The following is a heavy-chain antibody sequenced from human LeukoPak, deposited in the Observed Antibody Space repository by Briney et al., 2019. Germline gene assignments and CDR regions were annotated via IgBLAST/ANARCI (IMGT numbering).Heavy chain of an antibody. V-gene: IGHV4-4*07. D-gene: IGHD3-10*01. CDR2: IYSNGST. CDR3: ARENDRGFRRFDF. CDR1: SGSISDYY. Sequence: SETLSLTCTVSSGSISDYYWSWIRQPAGKGLEWIGRIYSNGSTSYDPSLKSRVTMSVDTSENQFSLKLTSVTAADTAVYYCARENDRGFRRFDFWGQGTLVTVSS. J-gene: IGHJ4*02.